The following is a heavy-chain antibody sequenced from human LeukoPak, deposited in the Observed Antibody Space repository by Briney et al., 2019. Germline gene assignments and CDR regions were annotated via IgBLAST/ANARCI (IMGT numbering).Heavy chain of an antibody. J-gene: IGHJ4*02. D-gene: IGHD3-3*01. CDR2: ITNDGSST. V-gene: IGHV3-74*01. CDR1: GFTFSSYW. CDR3: ARGGRSLDY. Sequence: GGSLRLSCGASGFTFSSYWMHWVRQVPGKGLVWVSRITNDGSSTAHADSVKGRLTISRDNAKNTLYLQMNSLRAEDTAVYYCARGGRSLDYWGQGTLVTVSS.